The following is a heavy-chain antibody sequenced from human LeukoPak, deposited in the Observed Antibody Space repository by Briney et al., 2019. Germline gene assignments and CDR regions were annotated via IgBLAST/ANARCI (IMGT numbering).Heavy chain of an antibody. Sequence: SAKVSCKASGGTFSNYTISWVRQAPGQGLEWMGRIIPILGIANYAQKFQGRVTITADKSTSTAYMELSSLRSEDTAVYYCARGGSYDSSGSQFDYWGQGTLVTVSS. CDR1: GGTFSNYT. CDR2: IIPILGIA. V-gene: IGHV1-69*02. CDR3: ARGGSYDSSGSQFDY. J-gene: IGHJ4*02. D-gene: IGHD3-22*01.